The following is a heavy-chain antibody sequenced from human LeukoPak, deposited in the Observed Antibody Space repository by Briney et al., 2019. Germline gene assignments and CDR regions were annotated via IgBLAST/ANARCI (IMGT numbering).Heavy chain of an antibody. V-gene: IGHV3-30*02. Sequence: GGSLRLSCVASGFSFRNYGMHWVRQAPGKGLEWVTFIRSDSSYKYYADSVKGRFTTSRDNSKSTLDLQMDSLRVEDTAVYYCLCLEATSTGLIDHWGQGTLVTVSS. D-gene: IGHD5/OR15-5a*01. CDR3: LCLEATSTGLIDH. CDR2: IRSDSSYK. CDR1: GFSFRNYG. J-gene: IGHJ4*02.